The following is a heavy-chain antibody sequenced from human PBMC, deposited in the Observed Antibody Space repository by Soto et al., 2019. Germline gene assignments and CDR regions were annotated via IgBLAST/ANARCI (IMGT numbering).Heavy chain of an antibody. CDR3: ASHSGSSPEGRYYDGMDV. D-gene: IGHD1-26*01. Sequence: QVQLVQSGAEVKKPGSSVKVSCKASGGTFSSYAISWVRQAPGQGLQWMGGIISIFGTADYAQKFQGRVTITADESTSTAYMELSSLRSEDTAVYYCASHSGSSPEGRYYDGMDVWGQGTTVTVSS. J-gene: IGHJ6*02. CDR1: GGTFSSYA. CDR2: IISIFGTA. V-gene: IGHV1-69*12.